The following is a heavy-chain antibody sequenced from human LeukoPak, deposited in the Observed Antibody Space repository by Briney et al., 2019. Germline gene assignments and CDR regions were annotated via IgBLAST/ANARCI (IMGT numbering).Heavy chain of an antibody. CDR2: IYYSGST. Sequence: PSETLSLTCTVSGGSISSYYWSWIRQPLGKGLEWIGYIYYSGSTNYNPSLKSRVTISVDTSKNQFSLKLSSVTAADTAVYYCARAVVRAPFDYWGQGTLVTVSS. D-gene: IGHD3-22*01. CDR1: GGSISSYY. V-gene: IGHV4-59*12. J-gene: IGHJ4*02. CDR3: ARAVVRAPFDY.